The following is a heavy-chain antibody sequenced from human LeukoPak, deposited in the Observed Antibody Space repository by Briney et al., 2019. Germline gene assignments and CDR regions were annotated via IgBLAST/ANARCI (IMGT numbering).Heavy chain of an antibody. J-gene: IGHJ6*04. CDR1: GFTFSSYA. CDR3: AELGITMIGGV. D-gene: IGHD3-10*02. CDR2: ISSSGSTI. Sequence: PGGSLRLPCEASGFTFSSYAMSWVRQAPGKGLEWVSYISSSGSTIYYADSVKGRFTISRDNAKNSLYLQMNSLRAEDTAVYYCAELGITMIGGVWGKGTTVTISS. V-gene: IGHV3-48*03.